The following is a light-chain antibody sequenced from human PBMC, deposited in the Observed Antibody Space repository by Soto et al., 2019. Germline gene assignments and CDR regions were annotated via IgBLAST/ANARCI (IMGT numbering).Light chain of an antibody. V-gene: IGLV1-44*01. CDR2: INN. CDR3: AAWEDSLNGVV. Sequence: QSVLTQPPSASGTPGQRVTITCSGSSSNIGRKTVSWYQQLPGTAPKLLIYINNQRPSGVPDRFSGSKSGTSASLAISGLQSEDEADYYCAAWEDSLNGVVFGGGTKLTVL. CDR1: SSNIGRKT. J-gene: IGLJ2*01.